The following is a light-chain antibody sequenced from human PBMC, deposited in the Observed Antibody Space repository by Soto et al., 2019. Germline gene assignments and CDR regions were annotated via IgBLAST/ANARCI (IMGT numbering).Light chain of an antibody. CDR1: QSVSNNY. CDR3: QQYGSSGT. V-gene: IGKV3-20*01. CDR2: GAS. J-gene: IGKJ1*01. Sequence: IVLTQSPGTLSLSPGERATLSCRASQSVSNNYLAWYQQKPGQAPSILIYGASNRATGIPDSFSGSGSGTDLTLTISRLEPEDFAVYYCQQYGSSGTFGQGTKVDIK.